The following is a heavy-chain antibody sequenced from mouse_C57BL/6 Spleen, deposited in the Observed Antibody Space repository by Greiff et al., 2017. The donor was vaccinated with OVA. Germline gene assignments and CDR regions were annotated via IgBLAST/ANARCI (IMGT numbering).Heavy chain of an antibody. D-gene: IGHD4-1*01. CDR3: ARALGRGFAY. Sequence: DVMLVESGGGLVQPGGSLKLSCAASGFTFSDYYMYWVRQTPEKRLEWVAYISNGGGSTYYPDTVKGRFTISRDNAKNTLYLQMSRLKSEDTAMYYCARALGRGFAYWGQGTLVTVSA. V-gene: IGHV5-12*01. CDR2: ISNGGGST. CDR1: GFTFSDYY. J-gene: IGHJ3*01.